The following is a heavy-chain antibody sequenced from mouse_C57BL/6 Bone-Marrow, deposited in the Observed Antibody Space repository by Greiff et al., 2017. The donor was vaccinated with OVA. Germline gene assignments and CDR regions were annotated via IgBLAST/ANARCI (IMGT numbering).Heavy chain of an antibody. CDR1: GYTFTEYT. Sequence: QVQLQQSGAELVKPGASVKLSCKASGYTFTEYTIHWVKQRSGQGLEWIGWFYPGSGSIKYNEKFKDKATLTADKSSSTVYMELSRLTSEASAVYFCARHEEDPVYDGYLGAWFAYWGQGTLVTVSA. CDR3: ARHEEDPVYDGYLGAWFAY. V-gene: IGHV1-62-2*01. CDR2: FYPGSGSI. D-gene: IGHD2-3*01. J-gene: IGHJ3*01.